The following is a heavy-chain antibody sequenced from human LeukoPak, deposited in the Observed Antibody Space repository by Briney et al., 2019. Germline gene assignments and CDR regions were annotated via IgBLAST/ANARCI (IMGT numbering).Heavy chain of an antibody. CDR1: GGSISSGGYY. V-gene: IGHV4-31*03. D-gene: IGHD1-26*01. CDR3: ARNVGIVGASFYYYYYGMDV. J-gene: IGHJ6*02. CDR2: IYYSGST. Sequence: PSETLSLTRTVSGGSISSGGYYWSWIRQHPGKGLEWIGYIYYSGSTYYNPSLKSRVTISVDTSKNQFSLKLSSVTAADTAVYYCARNVGIVGASFYYYYYGMDVWGQGTTVTVSS.